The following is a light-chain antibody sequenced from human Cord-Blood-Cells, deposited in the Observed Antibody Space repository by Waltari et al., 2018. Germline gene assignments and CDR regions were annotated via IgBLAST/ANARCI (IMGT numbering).Light chain of an antibody. V-gene: IGKV1-6*01. CDR3: LQDYNSPYT. Sequence: AIAMTQSQSSLSETVGDRAPITCQASQGIRNDLGWYQQKPGKAPKLLIYAASSLQSGVPSSFSGSGSGTDFTLTISSLQPEDFSTYYCLQDYNSPYTFGQGTKLPIK. CDR2: AAS. CDR1: QGIRND. J-gene: IGKJ2*01.